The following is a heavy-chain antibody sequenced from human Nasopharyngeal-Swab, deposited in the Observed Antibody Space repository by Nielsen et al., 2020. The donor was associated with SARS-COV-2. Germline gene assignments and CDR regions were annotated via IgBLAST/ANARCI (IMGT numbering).Heavy chain of an antibody. CDR1: GGSISSRSHF. V-gene: IGHV4-39*01. D-gene: IGHD5-18*01. Sequence: SETLSLTCTVSGGSISSRSHFWGWIRQPPGKGLEWMGNIYNTGTTYYNPSLRSRVTMSVDTSKNQFSLKLISVTAADTAVYYCASPDFPAAAAMEVNRHGLDVWGQGTAVTVSS. CDR2: IYNTGTT. CDR3: ASPDFPAAAAMEVNRHGLDV. J-gene: IGHJ6*02.